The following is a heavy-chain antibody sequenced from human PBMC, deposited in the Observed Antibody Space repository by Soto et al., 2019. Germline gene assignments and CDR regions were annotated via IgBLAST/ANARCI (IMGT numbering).Heavy chain of an antibody. D-gene: IGHD3-22*01. CDR3: ARAGYYDSSGYYLDY. V-gene: IGHV1-69*13. Sequence: ASVKVSCKASGGTFSSYAISWVRQAPGQGLEWMGGIIPIFGTANYAQKFQGRVTITADESTSTAYMELSSLRSEDTAVYYCARAGYYDSSGYYLDYWGQGTLVTVSS. CDR1: GGTFSSYA. J-gene: IGHJ4*02. CDR2: IIPIFGTA.